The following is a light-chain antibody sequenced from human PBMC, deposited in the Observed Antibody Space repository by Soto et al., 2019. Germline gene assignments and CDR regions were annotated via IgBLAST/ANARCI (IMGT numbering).Light chain of an antibody. CDR2: DVS. CDR3: SSYTTRSSRQWV. Sequence: QSVLTPTASVSGSPGQSITISCTGTSSDVGGYNYVSWYQQHPGKAPKLIIYDVSNRPSGVSNRFSGSKSGNTASLTISGLQAEDEADYYCSSYTTRSSRQWVFGGGTKLTVL. J-gene: IGLJ3*02. V-gene: IGLV2-14*01. CDR1: SSDVGGYNY.